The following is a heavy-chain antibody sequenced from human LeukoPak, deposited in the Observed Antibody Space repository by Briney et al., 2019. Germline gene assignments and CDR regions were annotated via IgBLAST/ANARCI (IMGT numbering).Heavy chain of an antibody. CDR2: IYYSGCP. V-gene: IGHV4-59*13. CDR3: ARGTMVVTYAFDI. J-gene: IGHJ3*02. D-gene: IGHD4-23*01. CDR1: RGSISSYY. Sequence: PSETLSLTRTVSRGSISSYYWSWIRQPPGKGLEWSGYIYYSGCPNYNPSLKRRATTSVDTSKNQFYLRLSSVTAADTAVYYCARGTMVVTYAFDIWGQGTMVTVSS.